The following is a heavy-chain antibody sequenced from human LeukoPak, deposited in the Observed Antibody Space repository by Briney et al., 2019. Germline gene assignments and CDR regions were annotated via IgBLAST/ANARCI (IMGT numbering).Heavy chain of an antibody. J-gene: IGHJ4*02. CDR2: ISGSGGST. CDR1: GFTFSSYA. Sequence: GESLKISCAASGFTFSSYAMSWVRQAPGKGLEWVSAISGSGGSTYYADSVKGRFTISRDNSKNTLYLQMNSLRAEDTAVYYCAKGRGFYYDSSGYYPDYWGQGTLVTVSS. CDR3: AKGRGFYYDSSGYYPDY. V-gene: IGHV3-23*01. D-gene: IGHD3-22*01.